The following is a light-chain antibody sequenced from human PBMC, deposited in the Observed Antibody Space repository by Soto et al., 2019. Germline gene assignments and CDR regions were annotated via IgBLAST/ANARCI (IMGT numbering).Light chain of an antibody. CDR3: MQVLQSLYS. CDR1: QSLLHSNGYSY. Sequence: EIVMTQSPLSLSVTPGEPASISCRSSQSLLHSNGYSYLDWYLQKPGQSPQLLIYLGSNRASGVPARFSGSGSGTDFTLRISRVEAEDVGVYYCMQVLQSLYSFGQGTKLEIK. J-gene: IGKJ2*03. CDR2: LGS. V-gene: IGKV2-28*01.